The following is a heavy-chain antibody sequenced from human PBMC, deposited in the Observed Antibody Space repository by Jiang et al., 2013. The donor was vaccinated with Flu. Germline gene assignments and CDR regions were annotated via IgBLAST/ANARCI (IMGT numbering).Heavy chain of an antibody. Sequence: SLTCAVYGGSFSGYYWSWIRQPPGKGLEWIGEINHSGSTNYNPSLKSRVTISVDTSKNQFSLKLSSVTAADTAVYYCARGRGYYDSSGYYYVYFDYWGQGTLVTVSS. CDR3: ARGRGYYDSSGYYYVYFDY. CDR2: INHSGST. CDR1: GGSFSGYY. J-gene: IGHJ4*02. D-gene: IGHD3-22*01. V-gene: IGHV4-34*01.